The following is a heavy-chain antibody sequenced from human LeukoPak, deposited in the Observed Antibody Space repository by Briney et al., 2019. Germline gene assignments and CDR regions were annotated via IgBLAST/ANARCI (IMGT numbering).Heavy chain of an antibody. CDR1: GYPFNSYY. Sequence: ASVKVSCKASGYPFNSYYMHWVRLAPGQGLEWMGIINPSGGSTAYAQKFQGRVTMTRDTSTSTVYMELRTLRSEDTAVYYCARDHGNSGWYRWFDPWGQGTLVTVSS. CDR3: ARDHGNSGWYRWFDP. V-gene: IGHV1-46*02. CDR2: INPSGGST. D-gene: IGHD6-19*01. J-gene: IGHJ5*02.